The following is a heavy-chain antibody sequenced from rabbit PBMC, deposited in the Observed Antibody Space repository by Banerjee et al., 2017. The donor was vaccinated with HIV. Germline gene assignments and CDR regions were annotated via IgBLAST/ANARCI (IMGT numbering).Heavy chain of an antibody. J-gene: IGHJ6*01. V-gene: IGHV1S45*01. CDR3: ARSPGTGYGGVGYRILNL. CDR2: IYGGSSGRT. Sequence: QEQLVESGGGLVTLGGSLKLSCKASGIDFSSYGISWVRQAPGKGLEWIAYIYGGSSGRTWYASWAKGRFTISKTSSTTVTLQMTSLTAADTATYFCARSPGTGYGGVGYRILNLWGPGTSSPS. CDR1: GIDFSSYG. D-gene: IGHD7-1*01.